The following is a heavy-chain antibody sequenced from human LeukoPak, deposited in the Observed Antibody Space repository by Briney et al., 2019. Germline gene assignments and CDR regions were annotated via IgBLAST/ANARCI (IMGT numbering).Heavy chain of an antibody. D-gene: IGHD5-24*01. CDR2: IIPILGIA. CDR1: GGTFSSYA. Sequence: ASVKVSCKASGGTFSSYAISWVRQAPGQGLEWMGRIIPILGIANYAQKFQGRVTITADKSTSTAYMELSSLRSEDTAVYYRARDGGWLQFMRNWFDPWGQGTLVTVSS. V-gene: IGHV1-69*04. J-gene: IGHJ5*02. CDR3: ARDGGWLQFMRNWFDP.